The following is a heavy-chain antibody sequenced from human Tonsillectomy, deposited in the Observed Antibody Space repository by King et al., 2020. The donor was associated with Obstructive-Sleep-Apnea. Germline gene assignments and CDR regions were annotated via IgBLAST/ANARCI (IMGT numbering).Heavy chain of an antibody. V-gene: IGHV3-30*02. J-gene: IGHJ6*02. D-gene: IGHD6-6*01. CDR2: IRYDGSKK. Sequence: VQLVESGGGVVQPGRSLRLSCAASGFTFYSYGMHWVRQAPGKGLEWVAFIRYDGSKKYYADSVKGRFTISRDNSKNTLYLQMNSLRVEDTAEYYCAKGSIAARPTGFYGMDVWGQGTTVTVSS. CDR3: AKGSIAARPTGFYGMDV. CDR1: GFTFYSYG.